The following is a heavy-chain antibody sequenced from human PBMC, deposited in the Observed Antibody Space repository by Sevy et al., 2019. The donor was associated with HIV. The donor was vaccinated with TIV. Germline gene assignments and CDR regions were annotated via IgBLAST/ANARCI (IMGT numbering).Heavy chain of an antibody. Sequence: ASVKVSCKASGYSFTTYRITWLRQAPGQGLEWMGWISPHNGDTNYVQNLQGRVTMITDTSTSTAYMERRSLSSDDTAVYYCARAYCSGGSCYSLAYWGQGTRVTVSS. J-gene: IGHJ4*02. CDR2: ISPHNGDT. CDR1: GYSFTTYR. V-gene: IGHV1-18*01. D-gene: IGHD2-15*01. CDR3: ARAYCSGGSCYSLAY.